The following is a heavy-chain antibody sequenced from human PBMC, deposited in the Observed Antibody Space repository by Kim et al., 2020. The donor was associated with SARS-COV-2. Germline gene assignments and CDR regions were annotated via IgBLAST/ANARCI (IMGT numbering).Heavy chain of an antibody. CDR2: INQDGSER. Sequence: GGSLRLSCAASGFTFSKYWMSWVRQAPGKGLEWVAIINQDGSERFHVDSVGGRFAISRDNAKNSLYLQMNSLRAEDSAIYYCARDTMYTSSWYQHPDVWGQGTTVTVSS. CDR3: ARDTMYTSSWYQHPDV. CDR1: GFTFSKYW. D-gene: IGHD6-13*01. J-gene: IGHJ6*02. V-gene: IGHV3-7*01.